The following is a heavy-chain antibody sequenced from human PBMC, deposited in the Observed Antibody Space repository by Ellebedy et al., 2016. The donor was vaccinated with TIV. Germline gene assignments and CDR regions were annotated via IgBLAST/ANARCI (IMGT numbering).Heavy chain of an antibody. CDR3: ATTGDLRYPFYFDY. D-gene: IGHD3-10*01. CDR2: IKSNSDGGTT. J-gene: IGHJ4*02. V-gene: IGHV3-15*07. CDR1: GFTFTNAW. Sequence: PGGSLRLSCAVSGFTFTNAWMNWVRQAPGKGLEWVGLIKSNSDGGTTGYAAPVKGRFTISRDDSKNTLYLQMNSLKSEDTAVYYCATTGDLRYPFYFDYWGQGALVTVSS.